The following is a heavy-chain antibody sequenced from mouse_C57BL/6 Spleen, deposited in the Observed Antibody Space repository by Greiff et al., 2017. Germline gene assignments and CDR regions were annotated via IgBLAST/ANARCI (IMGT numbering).Heavy chain of an antibody. Sequence: VQLQQPGTELVKPGASVKLSCKASGYTFTSYWMHWVKQRPGQGLEWIGNINPSNGGPNYNEKFKSKATLTVDKSSSTAYMQLSSLTSEDSAVYYCARGAYYGSRDYYAMDYWGQGTSVTVSS. CDR2: INPSNGGP. V-gene: IGHV1-53*01. D-gene: IGHD1-1*01. J-gene: IGHJ4*01. CDR3: ARGAYYGSRDYYAMDY. CDR1: GYTFTSYW.